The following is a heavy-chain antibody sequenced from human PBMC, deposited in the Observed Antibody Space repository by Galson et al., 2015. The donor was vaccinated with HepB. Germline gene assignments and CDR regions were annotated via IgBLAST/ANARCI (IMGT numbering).Heavy chain of an antibody. CDR2: IGGSGDRT. V-gene: IGHV3-23*01. D-gene: IGHD3-9*01. Sequence: SLRLSCAGYGVTFENYAIRWVRQAPGKGLEWVADIGGSGDRTFYAAAVKGRFTISRDNSKNSLSLQMNTLRVDDTAVYYCAKPSTVTTKTGFDFWGQGTVVTVSS. CDR1: GVTFENYA. CDR3: AKPSTVTTKTGFDF. J-gene: IGHJ4*02.